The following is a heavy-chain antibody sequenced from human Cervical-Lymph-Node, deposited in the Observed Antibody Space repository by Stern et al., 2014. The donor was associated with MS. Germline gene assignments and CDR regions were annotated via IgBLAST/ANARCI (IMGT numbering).Heavy chain of an antibody. CDR2: ISYDGKNK. Sequence: VQLVQSGGGEVQPGRSLRLSCAASGFTFSIYGMHWVRQAPGKGLEWVAMISYDGKNKYYADSVKGRFTISRDNSKKTLYLQMNSLRAEDTAVYHCAKETEYYGLDVWGQGTTVTVS. CDR3: AKETEYYGLDV. D-gene: IGHD1-14*01. CDR1: GFTFSIYG. J-gene: IGHJ6*02. V-gene: IGHV3-30*18.